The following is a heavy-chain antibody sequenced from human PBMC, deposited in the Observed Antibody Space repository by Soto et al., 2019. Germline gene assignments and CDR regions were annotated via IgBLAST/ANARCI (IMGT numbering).Heavy chain of an antibody. CDR1: GASISSYY. CDR2: IHYSGST. V-gene: IGHV4-59*01. CDR3: ARGGLAARKGRWFDP. D-gene: IGHD6-6*01. Sequence: PSETLSLTCTVSGASISSYYWGGIGQPPGKGLEWIGYIHYSGSTNYNPSLKSRVTISVDTPKNQFSLKVNSMTAADTAVYYCARGGLAARKGRWFDPWGQGTLVTVSS. J-gene: IGHJ5*02.